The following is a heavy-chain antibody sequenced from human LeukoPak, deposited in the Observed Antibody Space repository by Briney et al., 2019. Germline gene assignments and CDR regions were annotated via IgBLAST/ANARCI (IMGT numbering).Heavy chain of an antibody. CDR1: GFTFSSYS. V-gene: IGHV3-48*04. J-gene: IGHJ4*02. Sequence: PGGSLRLSCAASGFTFSSYSMNWVRQAPGKGLEWVSYISSSSSTIYYADSVKGRFTISRDNAKNSLYLQMNSLRAEDTAVYYCARGTILWFGELLFDYWGQGTLVTVSS. CDR3: ARGTILWFGELLFDY. CDR2: ISSSSSTI. D-gene: IGHD3-10*01.